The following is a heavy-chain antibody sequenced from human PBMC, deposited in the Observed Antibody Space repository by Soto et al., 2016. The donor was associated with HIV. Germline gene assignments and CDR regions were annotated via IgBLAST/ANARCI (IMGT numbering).Heavy chain of an antibody. V-gene: IGHV3-23*01. Sequence: EVQLLESGGGLGQPGGSLGISCAVSGFTFSSYSMSWVRQAPGKGLEWVSAISDSGYDTYYADSVKGRFTISRDNSKNTLFLQMNSLRDEDTAVYYCAKGPPPLLYRSPLRRIDHWGQGTLVTVSS. CDR1: GFTFSSYS. J-gene: IGHJ4*02. CDR3: AKGPPPLLYRSPLRRIDH. D-gene: IGHD6-13*01. CDR2: ISDSGYDT.